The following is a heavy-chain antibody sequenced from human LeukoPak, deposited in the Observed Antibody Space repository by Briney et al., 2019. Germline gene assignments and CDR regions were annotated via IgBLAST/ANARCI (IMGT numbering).Heavy chain of an antibody. CDR2: INWNGGST. D-gene: IGHD3-16*02. V-gene: IGHV3-20*04. Sequence: GGSLRLPCAASGFTFDDYGMSWVRQAPGKGLEWVSGINWNGGSTGYADSVKGRFTISRDNAKKSLYLQMNSLRDEDTAVYYCARDFFAFGGVIALLDYWGQGTLVTVSS. CDR1: GFTFDDYG. J-gene: IGHJ4*02. CDR3: ARDFFAFGGVIALLDY.